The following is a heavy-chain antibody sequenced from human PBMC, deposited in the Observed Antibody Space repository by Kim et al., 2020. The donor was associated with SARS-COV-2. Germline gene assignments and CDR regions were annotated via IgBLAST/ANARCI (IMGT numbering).Heavy chain of an antibody. J-gene: IGHJ6*02. CDR2: IYHSGST. CDR1: GGSISSSNW. D-gene: IGHD3-3*01. CDR3: ARLIYYDRDSPKFGMDV. V-gene: IGHV4-4*02. Sequence: SETLSLTCAVSGGSISSSNWWSWVRQPPGKGLEWIGEIYHSGSTNYNPSLKSRVTISVDKSKNQFSLKLSSVTAADTAVYYCARLIYYDRDSPKFGMDVWGQGTTVTVSS.